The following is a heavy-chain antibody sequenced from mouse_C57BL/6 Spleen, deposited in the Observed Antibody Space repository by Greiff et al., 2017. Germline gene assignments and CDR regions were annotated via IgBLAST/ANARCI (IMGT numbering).Heavy chain of an antibody. CDR3: ARERDYYSNYVAMDY. CDR1: GYTFTSYW. V-gene: IGHV1-53*01. CDR2: INPSNGGT. D-gene: IGHD2-5*01. J-gene: IGHJ4*01. Sequence: QVQLQQPGTELVKPGASVKLSCKASGYTFTSYWMHWVKQRPGQGLEWIGNINPSNGGTNYNEKFKSKATLTVDKSSSTAYMQLSSLTSEDSAVXYCARERDYYSNYVAMDYWGQGTSVTGSS.